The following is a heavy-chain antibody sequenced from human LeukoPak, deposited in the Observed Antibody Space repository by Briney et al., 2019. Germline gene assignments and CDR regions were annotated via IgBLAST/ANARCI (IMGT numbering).Heavy chain of an antibody. CDR3: AKYNKLDSLRFDP. CDR2: ISWNSGST. J-gene: IGHJ5*02. Sequence: PGRSLRLSCAASGFTFDDYAMHWVRQAPGKGLEWVSGISWNSGSTGYADSVKGRFTISRDNAKNSLYLQMNSLRAEDTALYYCAKYNKLDSLRFDPWGQGTLVTVSS. CDR1: GFTFDDYA. D-gene: IGHD2-2*03. V-gene: IGHV3-9*01.